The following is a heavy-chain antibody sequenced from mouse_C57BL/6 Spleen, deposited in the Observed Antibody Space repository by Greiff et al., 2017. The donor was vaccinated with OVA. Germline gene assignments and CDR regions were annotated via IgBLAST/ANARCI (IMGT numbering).Heavy chain of an antibody. V-gene: IGHV1-52*01. CDR1: GYTFTSYW. CDR2: IDPSDSET. Sequence: QVQLQQPGAELVRPGSSVKLSCKASGYTFTSYWMHWVKQRPIQGLEWIGNIDPSDSETHYNQKFKDKATLTVDKSSSTAYMQLSSLTSEDSAVYYCARGGVRRGKTWYYYAMDYWGQGTSVTVSS. J-gene: IGHJ4*01. CDR3: ARGGVRRGKTWYYYAMDY. D-gene: IGHD2-14*01.